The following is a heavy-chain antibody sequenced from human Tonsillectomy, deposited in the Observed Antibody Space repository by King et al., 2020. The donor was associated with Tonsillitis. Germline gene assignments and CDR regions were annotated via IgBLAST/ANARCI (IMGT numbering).Heavy chain of an antibody. CDR3: AGDLVYAGAFDI. Sequence: VQLVESGGGLVKPGGSLRLSCAASGFTFSNFNMIWVRQAPGKGLEWVSSIDNSSNYIYYADSVKGRFTISRDNAKNSLSLQMNSLRAEDTAVYSCAGDLVYAGAFDIWGQGPKVTVSS. J-gene: IGHJ3*02. CDR1: GFTFSNFN. CDR2: IDNSSNYI. D-gene: IGHD1-14*01. V-gene: IGHV3-21*01.